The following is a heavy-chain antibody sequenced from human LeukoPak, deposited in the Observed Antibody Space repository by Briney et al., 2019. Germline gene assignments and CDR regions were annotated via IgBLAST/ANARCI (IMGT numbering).Heavy chain of an antibody. D-gene: IGHD3-22*01. CDR2: IRYDGSNK. J-gene: IGHJ3*02. CDR1: AFTFSSYG. Sequence: GGSLRLSCPASAFTFSSYGIHWVRQAPGKGLEWVAFIRYDGSNKYYADSVKGRFTISRDNSKNTLYLQMNSLRAEDTAVYYCAKDFPSSGYYPDAFDIWGQGTMVTVSS. V-gene: IGHV3-30*02. CDR3: AKDFPSSGYYPDAFDI.